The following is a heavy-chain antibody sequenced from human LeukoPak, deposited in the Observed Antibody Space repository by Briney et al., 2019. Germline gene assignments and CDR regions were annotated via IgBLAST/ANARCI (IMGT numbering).Heavy chain of an antibody. V-gene: IGHV4-38-2*02. CDR3: AREDTAMVTVDY. CDR2: IYHSGST. D-gene: IGHD5-18*01. J-gene: IGHJ4*02. CDR1: GYSISSGYY. Sequence: KPSETLSLTCDVSGYSISSGYYWGWIRQPPGKGLEWIGSIYHSGSTYYNSSLKTRVTISVDTSKNQFSLKLSSVTAADTAVYYCAREDTAMVTVDYWGQGTLVTVSS.